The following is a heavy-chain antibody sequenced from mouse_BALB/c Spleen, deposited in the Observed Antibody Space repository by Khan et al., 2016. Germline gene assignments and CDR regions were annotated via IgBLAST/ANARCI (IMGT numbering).Heavy chain of an antibody. Sequence: QVQLKQSGPGLVQPSQSLSITCTVSGFSLTSYGVHWVRQSPGKGLEWLGVIWSGGSTAYNAAFISRLSISKDNSKSQVFFKMNSLQANDTSIYYCARKGGNYGAMDYWGQGTSVTVSS. D-gene: IGHD2-1*01. V-gene: IGHV2-2*02. J-gene: IGHJ4*01. CDR3: ARKGGNYGAMDY. CDR1: GFSLTSYG. CDR2: IWSGGST.